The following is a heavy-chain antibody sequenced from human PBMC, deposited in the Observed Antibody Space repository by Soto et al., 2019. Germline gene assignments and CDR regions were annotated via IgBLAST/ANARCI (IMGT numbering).Heavy chain of an antibody. CDR3: ARQSGLGAYDWFDP. V-gene: IGHV4-59*08. CDR1: CFSIPIYY. CDR2: IYYSGRT. J-gene: IGHJ5*02. D-gene: IGHD1-26*01. Sequence: SDILLRSSPVYCFSIPIYYGSFFWQPPGKGLEWSGNIYYSGRTDYNPSLKSRVSISADTSKNQFSLKLSSVTAADTAVYYCARQSGLGAYDWFDPWGQGTLVTVS.